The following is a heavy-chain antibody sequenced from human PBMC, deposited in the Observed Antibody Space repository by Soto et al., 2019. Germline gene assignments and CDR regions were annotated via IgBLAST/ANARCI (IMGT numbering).Heavy chain of an antibody. D-gene: IGHD5-12*01. CDR1: GFTFSSYS. V-gene: IGHV3-21*01. CDR2: ISSSSSYI. CDR3: ARDFTPPGYSVYDPALYYYYYYGMDV. Sequence: PGGSLRLSCAASGFTFSSYSMNWVRQAPGKGLEWVSSISSSSSYIYYADSVKGRFTISRDNAKNSLYLQMNSLRAEDTAVYYCARDFTPPGYSVYDPALYYYYYYGMDVWGQGTTVTVS. J-gene: IGHJ6*02.